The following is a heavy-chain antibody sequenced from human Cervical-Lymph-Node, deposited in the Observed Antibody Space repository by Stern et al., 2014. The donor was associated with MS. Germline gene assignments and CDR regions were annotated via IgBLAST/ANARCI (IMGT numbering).Heavy chain of an antibody. D-gene: IGHD2-21*01. V-gene: IGHV4-34*01. CDR1: GGSLSGYY. CDR3: ARSRLWDY. Sequence: QVQLQQWGAGLLKPSETLSLTCTVYGGSLSGYYWSWIRQPPGKGLEWVGQISHTGHTDYNPSLESRITISIDTFNNRFTLKLTSVTAADTAVYYCARSRLWDYWGQGTLVSVSS. J-gene: IGHJ4*02. CDR2: ISHTGHT.